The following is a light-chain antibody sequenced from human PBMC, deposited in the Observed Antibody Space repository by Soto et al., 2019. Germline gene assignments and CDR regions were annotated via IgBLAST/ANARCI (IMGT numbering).Light chain of an antibody. Sequence: DIQMTQSPSSVSASVGDILTITCRASQPINTWSAWYQQKPGKAPNLLIYAASTLHRGAPSRFSGRGSGTDFSLTIRNLEPEDFATYYCQQSNSFPYTFGQGTKVDIK. J-gene: IGKJ2*01. CDR2: AAS. CDR1: QPINTW. V-gene: IGKV1-12*01. CDR3: QQSNSFPYT.